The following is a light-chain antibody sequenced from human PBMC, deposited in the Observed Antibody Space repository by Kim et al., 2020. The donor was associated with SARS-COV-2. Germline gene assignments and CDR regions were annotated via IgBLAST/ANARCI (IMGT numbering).Light chain of an antibody. V-gene: IGLV1-44*01. J-gene: IGLJ2*01. CDR2: GYN. Sequence: GQRVTISCSGSFSNVGRNTVNWWQQFPGTAPKLLFFGYNQRPSGVPARFSGSKSGTSASLAISGLQSEDEADYYCAAWDDNLNGVGFGGGTQLTVL. CDR3: AAWDDNLNGVG. CDR1: FSNVGRNT.